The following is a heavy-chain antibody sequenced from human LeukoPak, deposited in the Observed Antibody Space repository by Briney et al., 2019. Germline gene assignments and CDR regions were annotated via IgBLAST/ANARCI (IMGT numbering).Heavy chain of an antibody. Sequence: SETLSLTCTVSGGSISSSSYYWGWIRQPPGKGLEWIGSIYYSGSTYYNPSLKSRVTISVDTSKNQFSLKLSSVTAADTAVYYCARDWNDYYFDYWGQGTLVTVSS. CDR1: GGSISSSSYY. V-gene: IGHV4-39*07. J-gene: IGHJ4*02. CDR3: ARDWNDYYFDY. D-gene: IGHD1-1*01. CDR2: IYYSGST.